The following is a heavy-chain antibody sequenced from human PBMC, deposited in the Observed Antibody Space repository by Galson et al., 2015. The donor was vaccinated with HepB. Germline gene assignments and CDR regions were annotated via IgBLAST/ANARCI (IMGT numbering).Heavy chain of an antibody. Sequence: SLRLSCAASGFTFSSYSMNWVRQAPGKGLEWVSSISSSSSYIYYADSVKGRFTISRDNAKNSLYLQMSSLRAEDTAVYYCASFFIAAAGPYYYGMDVWGQGTTVTVSS. CDR3: ASFFIAAAGPYYYGMDV. D-gene: IGHD6-13*01. CDR1: GFTFSSYS. V-gene: IGHV3-21*01. CDR2: ISSSSSYI. J-gene: IGHJ6*02.